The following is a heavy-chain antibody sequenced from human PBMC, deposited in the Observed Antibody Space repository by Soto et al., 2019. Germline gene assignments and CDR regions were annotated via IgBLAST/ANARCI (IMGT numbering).Heavy chain of an antibody. CDR3: ARARGESYPYFDY. V-gene: IGHV3-74*01. Sequence: EVQLVESGGGLVQPGGSLRLSCAASGFTFSSYWMHWVRQAPGKGRVWVSHINGDGSSATYADSVKGRFTISRDNAKNTLYLQMNSLRAEDTAVYYCARARGESYPYFDYWGQGTLVTVSS. CDR2: INGDGSSA. J-gene: IGHJ4*02. D-gene: IGHD1-26*01. CDR1: GFTFSSYW.